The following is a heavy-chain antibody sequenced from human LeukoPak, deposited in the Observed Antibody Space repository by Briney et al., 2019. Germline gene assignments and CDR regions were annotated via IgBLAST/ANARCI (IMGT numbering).Heavy chain of an antibody. CDR3: ARPTGTTLAFDI. Sequence: SETLSLTCAVSGGSISRSNWWSWVRQPPGKGLEWIGEVYHSGSTNYNPSLKSRVTISVDKSKNQFSLKLSSVTAADTAVYYCARPTGTTLAFDIWGQGTMVTVSS. CDR1: GGSISRSNW. D-gene: IGHD1-1*01. V-gene: IGHV4-4*02. CDR2: VYHSGST. J-gene: IGHJ3*02.